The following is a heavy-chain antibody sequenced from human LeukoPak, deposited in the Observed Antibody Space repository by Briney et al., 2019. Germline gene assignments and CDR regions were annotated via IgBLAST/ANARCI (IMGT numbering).Heavy chain of an antibody. Sequence: GGSLRLSCAASGFTFDDYAMHWVRQAPGKGLEWVSGISWNSVDMGYADSVKGRFTISRDNAKNSLYLQMSNLRAEDTAVYFCARGGGLDVWGQGATVTVSS. CDR3: ARGGGLDV. D-gene: IGHD3-16*01. J-gene: IGHJ6*02. CDR2: ISWNSVDM. V-gene: IGHV3-9*01. CDR1: GFTFDDYA.